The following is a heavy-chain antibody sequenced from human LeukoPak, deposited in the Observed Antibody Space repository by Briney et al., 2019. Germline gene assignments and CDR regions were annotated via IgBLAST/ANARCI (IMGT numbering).Heavy chain of an antibody. V-gene: IGHV3-9*01. CDR3: ARTYDFWSGRYFDY. CDR2: ISWNSGSI. Sequence: GRSLRLSCAASGFTFDDYATHWVRQAPGKGLEWVSGISWNSGSIGYADSVKGRFTISRDNAKNSLYLQMNSLRAEDTALYYCARTYDFWSGRYFDYWGQGTLVTVSS. J-gene: IGHJ4*02. D-gene: IGHD3-3*01. CDR1: GFTFDDYA.